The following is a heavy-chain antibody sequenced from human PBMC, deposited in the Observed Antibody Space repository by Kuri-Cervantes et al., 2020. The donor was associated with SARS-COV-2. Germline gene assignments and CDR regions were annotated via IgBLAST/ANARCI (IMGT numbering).Heavy chain of an antibody. CDR3: AAMVRGHDTFGY. CDR1: DFNINNYG. Sequence: AESLSLTCAVSDFNINNYGMHWDRQDPGKELEWVSGISGSGGSTYYADSVKGRFTISRDKSKNTLYLQMNTVRAEDTAVYYCAAMVRGHDTFGYWGQGTLVTVSS. CDR2: ISGSGGST. D-gene: IGHD3-10*01. V-gene: IGHV3-23*01. J-gene: IGHJ4*02.